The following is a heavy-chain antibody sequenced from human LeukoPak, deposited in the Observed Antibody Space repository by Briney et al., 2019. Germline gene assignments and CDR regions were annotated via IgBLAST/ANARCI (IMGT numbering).Heavy chain of an antibody. CDR2: MNPNSGNT. D-gene: IGHD3-16*01. CDR1: GYTFTSYD. V-gene: IGHV1-8*03. Sequence: ASVKVACKSSGYTFTSYDIGWVREATGQVLEWMGWMNPNSGNTGYAQKFQGRVTITRNTSISTAYMELSSLRSEDTAVYYCARSWGNNWFDPWGQGTLVTVSS. J-gene: IGHJ5*02. CDR3: ARSWGNNWFDP.